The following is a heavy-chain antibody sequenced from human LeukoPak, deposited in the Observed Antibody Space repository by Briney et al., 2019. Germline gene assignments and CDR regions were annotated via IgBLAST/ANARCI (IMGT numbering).Heavy chain of an antibody. CDR3: ARGLGYCSSTSCYSYYYYGMDV. Sequence: SETLSLTCTVSGGSISSSTYSWTWIRQPPGKGLEWIGEINHSGSTNYNPSLKSRVTISVDTSKNQFSLKLSSVTAADTAVYYCARGLGYCSSTSCYSYYYYGMDVWGQGTTVTVSS. J-gene: IGHJ6*02. CDR1: GGSISSSTYS. CDR2: INHSGST. D-gene: IGHD2-2*01. V-gene: IGHV4-39*07.